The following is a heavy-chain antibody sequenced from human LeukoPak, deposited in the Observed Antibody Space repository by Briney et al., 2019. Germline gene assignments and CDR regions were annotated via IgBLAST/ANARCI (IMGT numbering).Heavy chain of an antibody. CDR2: ISYDGSNE. Sequence: GGSLRLSCAASGFTFSSYAMHWVRRAPGKGLEWVAVISYDGSNEHYADSVKGRFTISRDNSKNMVYLQMNSLRPEDTAVYYCARDNYGFDYWGQGTLVTVSS. V-gene: IGHV3-30-3*01. D-gene: IGHD3-10*01. CDR3: ARDNYGFDY. CDR1: GFTFSSYA. J-gene: IGHJ4*02.